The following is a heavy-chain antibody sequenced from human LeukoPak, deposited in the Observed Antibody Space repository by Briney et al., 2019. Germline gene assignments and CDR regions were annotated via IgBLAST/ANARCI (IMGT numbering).Heavy chain of an antibody. CDR2: IRSKAYGGTT. Sequence: QPGRSLSLSCTASGFTFGDYAMSWVRQAPGKGLEWVGFIRSKAYGGTTEYAASVKGRFTISRDDSKRIAYLQMNSLKPEDTAVYYCTREVVVAAPLDYWGQGTLVTASS. CDR1: GFTFGDYA. J-gene: IGHJ4*02. CDR3: TREVVVAAPLDY. V-gene: IGHV3-49*04. D-gene: IGHD2-15*01.